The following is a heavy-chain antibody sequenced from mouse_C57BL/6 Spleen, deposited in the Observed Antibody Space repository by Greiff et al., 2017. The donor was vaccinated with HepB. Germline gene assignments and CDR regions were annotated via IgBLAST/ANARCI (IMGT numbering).Heavy chain of an antibody. Sequence: QVQLQQSGPELVKPGASVKISCKASGYAFSSSWMNWVKQRPGKGLEWIGRIYPGDGDTNYNGKFKGKATLTADKSSSTAYMQLSSLTSEDSAVHFCARGGSNYVYFDVWGTGTTVTVSS. D-gene: IGHD2-5*01. CDR3: ARGGSNYVYFDV. V-gene: IGHV1-82*01. J-gene: IGHJ1*03. CDR2: IYPGDGDT. CDR1: GYAFSSSW.